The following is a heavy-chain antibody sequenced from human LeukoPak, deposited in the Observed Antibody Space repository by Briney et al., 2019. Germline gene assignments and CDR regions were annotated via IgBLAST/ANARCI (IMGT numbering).Heavy chain of an antibody. CDR3: TRGLPRANDAFDI. CDR2: IYYGGTT. V-gene: IGHV4-39*01. J-gene: IGHJ3*02. CDR1: GGSISTSSYY. D-gene: IGHD1-26*01. Sequence: PSETLSLTCTVSGGSISTSSYYWGWIRQPPGKGLEWIGSIYYGGTTYYNPSLKSRVSISVDTSESQFSLKLSSVTAADTALYYCTRGLPRANDAFDIWGRETMVTVSS.